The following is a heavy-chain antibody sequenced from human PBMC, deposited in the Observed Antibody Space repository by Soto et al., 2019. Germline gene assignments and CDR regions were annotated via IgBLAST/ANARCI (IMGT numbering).Heavy chain of an antibody. D-gene: IGHD6-13*01. CDR2: ISYDGSHK. Sequence: QVQLVESGGGVVQPGRSLRLSCAASGFTFSTYAMHWVRQAPDKGLEWVAVISYDGSHKYYADSVKGRFTISRDNSKNTLNLQMNSLREEDTAMYYCARVLGSSWFLDYWGQGTLVTVS. V-gene: IGHV3-30-3*01. CDR1: GFTFSTYA. J-gene: IGHJ4*02. CDR3: ARVLGSSWFLDY.